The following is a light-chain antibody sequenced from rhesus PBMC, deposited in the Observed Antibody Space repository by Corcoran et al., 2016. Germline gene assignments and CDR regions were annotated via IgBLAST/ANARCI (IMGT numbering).Light chain of an antibody. V-gene: IGKV1-36*02. CDR1: QGISDY. Sequence: DIQMTQSPSSLSASVGDRVTITCRASQGISDYLNWYQQKPGKAPKRLIYAASSLESGVPSRFSGSGSGTDFTLTISGLQPEDSAAYYCLQAYSTPWTFGQGTKVEIK. CDR2: AAS. J-gene: IGKJ1*01. CDR3: LQAYSTPWT.